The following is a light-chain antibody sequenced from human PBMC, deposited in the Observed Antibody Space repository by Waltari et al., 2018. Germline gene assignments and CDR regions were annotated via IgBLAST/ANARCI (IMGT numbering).Light chain of an antibody. Sequence: QPVLTQSSSASAFLGSSVKPTCTLSSGQSRYVIARHQQQPGKAPRYLMKVESGGRFDKGSGVLDRFSGSSAGADRYLTISNLQPEDEADYYCETWDSNTHGVFGGGTKVIVL. V-gene: IGLV4-60*03. CDR1: SGQSRYV. CDR2: VESGGRF. CDR3: ETWDSNTHGV. J-gene: IGLJ2*01.